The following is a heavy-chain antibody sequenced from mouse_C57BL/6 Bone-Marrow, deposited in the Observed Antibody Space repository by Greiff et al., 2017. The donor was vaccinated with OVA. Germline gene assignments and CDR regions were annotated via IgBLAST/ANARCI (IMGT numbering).Heavy chain of an antibody. CDR2: IYPRSGNT. CDR3: ARWDYYYGSSFV. Sequence: QVQLKQSGAELARPGASVTLSCKASGYTFTSYGISWVKQRTGQGLEWIGEIYPRSGNTYYNEKFKGKATLTADKSSSTAYMELRSLTSEDSAVYFCARWDYYYGSSFVWGQGTLVTVSA. J-gene: IGHJ3*01. D-gene: IGHD1-1*01. CDR1: GYTFTSYG. V-gene: IGHV1-81*01.